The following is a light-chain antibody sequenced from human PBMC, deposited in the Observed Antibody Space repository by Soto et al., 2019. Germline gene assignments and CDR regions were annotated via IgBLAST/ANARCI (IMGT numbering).Light chain of an antibody. V-gene: IGLV3-21*04. CDR2: YDS. Sequence: SSELTQPPSVSVAPGKTARITCGGNNIGSKSVHWYQQKAGQAPVVVIYYDSDRPSGIPERFSGSNSGNTATLTISRVEAGDEADYYCQVWDSSSDHVVFGGGTKLTVL. CDR1: NIGSKS. CDR3: QVWDSSSDHVV. J-gene: IGLJ2*01.